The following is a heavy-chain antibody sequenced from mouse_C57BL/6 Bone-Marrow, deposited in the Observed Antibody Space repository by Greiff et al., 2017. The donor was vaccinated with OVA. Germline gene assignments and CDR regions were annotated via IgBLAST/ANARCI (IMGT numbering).Heavy chain of an antibody. CDR3: ARLGNITTVVAKVY. CDR1: GYTFTSYG. Sequence: QVQLKESGAELARPGASVKLSCKASGYTFTSYGISWVKQRTGQGLEWIGEIYPRSGNTYYNEKFKGKATLTADKSSSTAYMELRSLTSEDSAVYFCARLGNITTVVAKVYWGQGTTLTVSS. D-gene: IGHD1-1*01. V-gene: IGHV1-81*01. J-gene: IGHJ2*01. CDR2: IYPRSGNT.